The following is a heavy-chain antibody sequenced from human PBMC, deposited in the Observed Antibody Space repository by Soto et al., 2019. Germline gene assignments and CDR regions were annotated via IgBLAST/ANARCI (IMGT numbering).Heavy chain of an antibody. Sequence: QVQLVQSGAEVKRPGSSVKVSCKASGDTFNFYSINWVRQAPGLGLEWMGRVNPIVSMSNYAQKFQGRVTMTADKYTRTDYMELSSLRSEDTAIYYCASSYGSGYRAFDYWGQGALVTVSS. CDR3: ASSYGSGYRAFDY. CDR2: VNPIVSMS. CDR1: GDTFNFYS. D-gene: IGHD3-10*01. V-gene: IGHV1-69*02. J-gene: IGHJ4*02.